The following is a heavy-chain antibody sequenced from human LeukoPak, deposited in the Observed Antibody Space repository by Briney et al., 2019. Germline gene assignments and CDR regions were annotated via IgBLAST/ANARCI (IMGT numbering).Heavy chain of an antibody. V-gene: IGHV1-69*04. Sequence: SVKVSCKASGGTFSSYAISWVRQAPGQGLEWMGRIIPILGIANYAQKFQGRVTITADKSTSTAYMELSSLRSEDTAVYYCASPGGRRYRYGYDYWGQGTLVTVSS. CDR2: IIPILGIA. J-gene: IGHJ4*02. CDR1: GGTFSSYA. CDR3: ASPGGRRYRYGYDY. D-gene: IGHD5-18*01.